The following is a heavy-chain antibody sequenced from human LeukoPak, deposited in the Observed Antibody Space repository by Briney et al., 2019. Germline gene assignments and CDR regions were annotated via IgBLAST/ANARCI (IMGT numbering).Heavy chain of an antibody. CDR3: ARESLGSYKTVVIVARGHDAFDM. Sequence: ASVKVSCKASGYTFSNYNIHWLRQAPGQGLEWMGIINPSAGSTNYAQKFQGRVTLTRDTSTSTVYMNVSNLRSEDTAVYYCARESLGSYKTVVIVARGHDAFDMWGQGTMVTVSS. J-gene: IGHJ3*02. CDR1: GYTFSNYN. V-gene: IGHV1-46*01. CDR2: INPSAGST. D-gene: IGHD3-22*01.